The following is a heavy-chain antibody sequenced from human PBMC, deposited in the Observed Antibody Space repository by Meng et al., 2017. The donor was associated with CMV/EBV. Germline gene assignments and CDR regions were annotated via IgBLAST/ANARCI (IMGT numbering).Heavy chain of an antibody. J-gene: IGHJ4*02. D-gene: IGHD3-3*01. CDR3: AKVFGFPPPPFDY. Sequence: SETLSLTCAVYGGSFSGYDWSWIRQPPGKGLEWIGEINHSGSTNYNPSLKSRVTISVDTSKNQFSLKLNSVTAADTAFYYCAKVFGFPPPPFDYWGQGTLVTVSS. CDR2: INHSGST. CDR1: GGSFSGYD. V-gene: IGHV4-34*01.